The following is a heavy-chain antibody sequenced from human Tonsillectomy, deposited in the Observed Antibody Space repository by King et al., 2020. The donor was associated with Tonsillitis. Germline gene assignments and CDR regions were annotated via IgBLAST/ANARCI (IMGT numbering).Heavy chain of an antibody. CDR3: ARVISGSYRYYLDY. CDR1: GYTFTNDG. CDR2: INIYSGNT. D-gene: IGHD3-16*02. J-gene: IGHJ4*02. Sequence: QVQLVQSGAEVKKPGASVKVSCQASGYTFTNDGITWVRQAPGHGLEWMGWINIYSGNTNYAQRLQGRVTMTADTSTSTAYMELRSLTSDDTAIYYCARVISGSYRYYLDYWGQGTLVTVSS. V-gene: IGHV1-18*04.